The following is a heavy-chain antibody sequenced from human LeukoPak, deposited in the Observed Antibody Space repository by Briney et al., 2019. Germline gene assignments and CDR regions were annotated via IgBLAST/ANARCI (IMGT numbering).Heavy chain of an antibody. J-gene: IGHJ4*02. CDR1: GGSFNGYY. CDR3: ARVAATWEFDY. Sequence: SETLSLTCAVYGGSFNGYYWSWIRQPPGKGLEWIGEINHSGSTNYNPSLKSRVTISVDTSKNQFSLKLSSVTAADTAVYYCARVAATWEFDYWGQGTLVTVSS. V-gene: IGHV4-34*01. D-gene: IGHD1-26*01. CDR2: INHSGST.